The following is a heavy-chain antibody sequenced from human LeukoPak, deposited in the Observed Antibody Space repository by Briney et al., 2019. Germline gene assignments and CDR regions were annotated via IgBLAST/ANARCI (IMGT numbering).Heavy chain of an antibody. J-gene: IGHJ4*02. V-gene: IGHV4-34*01. Sequence: KTSETLSLTYAVYGGSFSGYYWSWIRQPPGKGLEWIGEINHSGSTNYNPSLKSRVTISVDTSKNQFSLKLSSVTAADTAVYYCARGIAARSINFDYWGQGTLVTVSS. CDR3: ARGIAARSINFDY. CDR2: INHSGST. CDR1: GGSFSGYY. D-gene: IGHD6-6*01.